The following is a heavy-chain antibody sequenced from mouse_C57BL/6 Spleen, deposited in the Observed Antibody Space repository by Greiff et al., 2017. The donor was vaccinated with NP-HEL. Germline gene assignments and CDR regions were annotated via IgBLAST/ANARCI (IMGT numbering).Heavy chain of an antibody. J-gene: IGHJ4*01. CDR2: IYPRSGNT. D-gene: IGHD2-5*01. CDR1: GYTFTSYG. Sequence: VQLQQSGAELARPGASVKLSCKASGYTFTSYGISWVKQRPGQGLEWIGEIYPRSGNTYYNEKFKGKATLTADKSSSTAYMELRSLTSEDSAVYFCARMGYSNYNYAMDYWGQGTSVTVSS. V-gene: IGHV1-81*01. CDR3: ARMGYSNYNYAMDY.